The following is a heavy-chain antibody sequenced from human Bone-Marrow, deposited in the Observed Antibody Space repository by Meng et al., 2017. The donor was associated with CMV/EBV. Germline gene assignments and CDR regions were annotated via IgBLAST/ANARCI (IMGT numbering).Heavy chain of an antibody. Sequence: KVSCKGSGYSFSTYWIAWVRQMPGKGLECMGVIYPGDSDTRYNPSFQGQVTISADKSISTTYLQWSSLKASDTAMYYCATPRNAGRLGAFDIWGQGTMVTVSS. CDR1: GYSFSTYW. CDR3: ATPRNAGRLGAFDI. D-gene: IGHD2-15*01. CDR2: IYPGDSDT. V-gene: IGHV5-51*01. J-gene: IGHJ3*02.